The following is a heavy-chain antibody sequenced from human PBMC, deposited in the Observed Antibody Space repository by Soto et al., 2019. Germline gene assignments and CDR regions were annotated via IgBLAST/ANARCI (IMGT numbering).Heavy chain of an antibody. CDR3: ARGWELIHFYFDS. Sequence: QVQLVQSGAEVKKPGASVKVSCKSSGYTFTGYYMHWVRQAPGQGLEWMGWINPNSGGTNYAQKFQGRVTMTRDTSISTAYMELSRLRTDDSAVYYCARGWELIHFYFDSWGQGTLVTVSS. V-gene: IGHV1-2*02. CDR1: GYTFTGYY. D-gene: IGHD1-26*01. CDR2: INPNSGGT. J-gene: IGHJ4*02.